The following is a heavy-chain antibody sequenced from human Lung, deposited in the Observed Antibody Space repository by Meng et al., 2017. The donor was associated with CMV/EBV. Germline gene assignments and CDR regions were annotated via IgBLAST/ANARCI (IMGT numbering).Heavy chain of an antibody. Sequence: ASVKVSXKASGYTFTSYGISWVRQAPGQGLEWMGWISAYNGNTNYAQKLQGRVTMTTDTYTSTAYMELRSLRSDDTAVYYCARNTYYYDSSGYYTDYWGQGXMVTVSS. CDR3: ARNTYYYDSSGYYTDY. D-gene: IGHD3-22*01. CDR2: ISAYNGNT. CDR1: GYTFTSYG. J-gene: IGHJ4*02. V-gene: IGHV1-18*01.